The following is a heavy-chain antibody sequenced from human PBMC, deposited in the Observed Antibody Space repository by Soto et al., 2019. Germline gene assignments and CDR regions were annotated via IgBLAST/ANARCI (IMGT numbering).Heavy chain of an antibody. J-gene: IGHJ5*02. V-gene: IGHV4-34*01. Sequence: QVQLQQWGAGLLKPSETLSLTCAVYVGSFSGYYWSWIRQPQGKGLEWSGEINHSGSTNYNPSLKSRATVSVPTSKDQLSLKLSSVTAADTAVYYCAKEKMRYSYGYTGGWFDHWGQGTLVTVSS. CDR1: VGSFSGYY. D-gene: IGHD5-18*01. CDR3: AKEKMRYSYGYTGGWFDH. CDR2: INHSGST.